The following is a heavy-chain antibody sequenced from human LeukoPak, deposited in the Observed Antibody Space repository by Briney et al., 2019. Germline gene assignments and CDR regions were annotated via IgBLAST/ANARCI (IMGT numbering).Heavy chain of an antibody. Sequence: SVKVSCKASGYTFSSYAISWVRQAPGQGLEWMGGIIPIFGTANYAQKFQGRVTITTDESTSTAYMELSSLRSEDTAVYYCARRHGPIYYDSSGYYEPFDYWGQGTLVTVSS. CDR3: ARRHGPIYYDSSGYYEPFDY. CDR1: GYTFSSYA. D-gene: IGHD3-22*01. J-gene: IGHJ4*02. V-gene: IGHV1-69*05. CDR2: IIPIFGTA.